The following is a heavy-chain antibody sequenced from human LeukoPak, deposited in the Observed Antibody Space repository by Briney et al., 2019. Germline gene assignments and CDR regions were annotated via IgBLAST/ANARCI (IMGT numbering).Heavy chain of an antibody. J-gene: IGHJ4*02. CDR3: AKDIRAMVHAGFFDY. D-gene: IGHD5-18*01. CDR2: ISWNSGSI. V-gene: IGHV3-9*01. CDR1: GFTFDDYA. Sequence: GRSLRLSCAASGFTFDDYAMHWVRQAPGKGLEWVSGISWNSGSIGYADSVKGRFTISRDNAKNSLYLQMNSLRAEDTALYYCAKDIRAMVHAGFFDYWGQGTLVTVSS.